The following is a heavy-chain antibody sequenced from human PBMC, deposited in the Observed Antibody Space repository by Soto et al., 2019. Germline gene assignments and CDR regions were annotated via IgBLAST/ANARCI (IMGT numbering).Heavy chain of an antibody. V-gene: IGHV3-23*04. Sequence: EVQLVESEGGLVQPGGSLRLSCEASGFIFTTSDMSWVRQAPGKGLEWISSITITGDTTHYADSVKGRFTISRDNSRNPVYFQKNSPRSEDTAVFYCGKGGGGDHGYWGQGTLVAVSS. J-gene: IGHJ4*02. CDR1: GFIFTTSD. CDR2: ITITGDTT. D-gene: IGHD2-21*02. CDR3: GKGGGGDHGY.